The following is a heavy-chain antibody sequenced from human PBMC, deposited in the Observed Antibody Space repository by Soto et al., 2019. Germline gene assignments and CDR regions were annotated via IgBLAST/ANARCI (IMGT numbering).Heavy chain of an antibody. CDR1: GGSISSGDYY. D-gene: IGHD4-4*01. CDR3: ARGRTVTPGVVWFDP. V-gene: IGHV4-30-4*01. J-gene: IGHJ5*02. CDR2: IYYSGST. Sequence: PSETLSLTCTVSGGSISSGDYYWSWIRQPPGKGLEWIGYIYYSGSTYYNPSLKSRVTISVDTSKNQFSLKLSSVTAADTAVYYCARGRTVTPGVVWFDPWGQGTLVTVSS.